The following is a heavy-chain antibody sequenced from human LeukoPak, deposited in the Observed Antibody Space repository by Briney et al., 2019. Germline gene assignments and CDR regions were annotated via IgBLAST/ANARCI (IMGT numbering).Heavy chain of an antibody. V-gene: IGHV3-23*01. CDR3: AKDAIYGDGYWEFDY. CDR2: VLSGGGST. Sequence: GGSLRLSCAGSGFNFCGYSMSWVRQAPGKGLEWVSGVLSGGGSTYYADAAKGRFTISRDNSRSTLYLQMNSLRAEDTAVYYCAKDAIYGDGYWEFDYWGQGTLVTDSS. CDR1: GFNFCGYS. D-gene: IGHD2-21*01. J-gene: IGHJ4*02.